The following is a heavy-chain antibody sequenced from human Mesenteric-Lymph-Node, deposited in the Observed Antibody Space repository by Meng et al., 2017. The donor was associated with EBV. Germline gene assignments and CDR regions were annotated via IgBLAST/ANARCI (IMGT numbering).Heavy chain of an antibody. CDR3: ARQGYCRTTTCSTWFDP. D-gene: IGHD2-2*01. Sequence: VQLQQWGAGLLKPSGTLSLTCVCYGGSFSGYSENWTRQAPGKGLEWIGKIHHSETADYNPSLEERVIISADTSKNQFSLKLTSVTAADTAVYYCARQGYCRTTTCSTWFDPWGQGTLVTVSS. CDR2: IHHSETA. V-gene: IGHV4-34*01. J-gene: IGHJ5*02. CDR1: GGSFSGYS.